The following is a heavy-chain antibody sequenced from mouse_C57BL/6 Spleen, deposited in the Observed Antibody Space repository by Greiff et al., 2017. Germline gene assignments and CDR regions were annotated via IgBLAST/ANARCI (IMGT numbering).Heavy chain of an antibody. J-gene: IGHJ2*01. CDR1: GFNIKDDY. CDR3: TTFTTVVATRFDY. CDR2: IDPENGDT. V-gene: IGHV14-4*01. Sequence: EVQLQESGAELVRPGASVKLSCTASGFNIKDDYMHWVKQRPEQGLEWIGWIDPENGDTEYASKFQGKATITADTSSNTAYLQLSSLTSEDTAVYYCTTFTTVVATRFDYWGQGTTLTVSS. D-gene: IGHD1-1*01.